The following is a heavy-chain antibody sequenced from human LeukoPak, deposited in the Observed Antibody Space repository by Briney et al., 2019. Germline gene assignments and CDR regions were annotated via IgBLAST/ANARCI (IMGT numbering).Heavy chain of an antibody. Sequence: PSETLSLTCAVYGGSFSGYYWSWIRQPPGKGLEWIGEINHSGSTNYNPSLKSRVTISVDTSKNQFSLKLSSVTAADTAVYYCARHSKPKDYYDTNPYFDYWGQGTLVTVSS. J-gene: IGHJ4*02. CDR1: GGSFSGYY. D-gene: IGHD3-22*01. V-gene: IGHV4-34*01. CDR3: ARHSKPKDYYDTNPYFDY. CDR2: INHSGST.